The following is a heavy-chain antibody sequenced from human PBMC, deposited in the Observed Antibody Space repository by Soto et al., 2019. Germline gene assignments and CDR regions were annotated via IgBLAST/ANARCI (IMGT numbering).Heavy chain of an antibody. Sequence: GGSLRLSCAASGFTFSSYSMNWVRQAPGKGLEWVSSISSSSSYIYYADSVKGRFTISRDNAKNSLYLQMNSLRAEDTAVYYCAREASQQLPHGAYYYSYGMDVWGQGTTVTVSS. V-gene: IGHV3-21*01. CDR1: GFTFSSYS. CDR2: ISSSSSYI. D-gene: IGHD6-13*01. J-gene: IGHJ6*02. CDR3: AREASQQLPHGAYYYSYGMDV.